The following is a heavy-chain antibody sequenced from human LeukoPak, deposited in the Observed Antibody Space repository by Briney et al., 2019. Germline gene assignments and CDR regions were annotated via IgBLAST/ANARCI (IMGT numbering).Heavy chain of an antibody. V-gene: IGHV3-66*01. Sequence: GGSLRLSCTASGFTVSDKYMNWVRQAPGKGLEWVSAIYSGGETYYADSVQGRFTISRDNSKNALFLQMNSLRAEDTAVYYCAAGHYRTKEGWGRGTLVTVSS. CDR1: GFTVSDKY. CDR3: AAGHYRTKEG. CDR2: IYSGGET. J-gene: IGHJ4*02. D-gene: IGHD1-14*01.